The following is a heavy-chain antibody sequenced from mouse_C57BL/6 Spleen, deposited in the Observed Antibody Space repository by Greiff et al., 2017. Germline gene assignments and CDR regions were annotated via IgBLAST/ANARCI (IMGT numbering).Heavy chain of an antibody. D-gene: IGHD4-1*01. J-gene: IGHJ4*01. V-gene: IGHV6-3*01. Sequence: EVKVEESGGGLVQPGGSMKLSCVASGFTFSNYWMNWVRQSPEKGLEWVAQIRLKSDNYATHYAESVKGRFTISRDDSKSSVYLQMNNLRAEDTGIYYCTGLGRIVYAMDYWGQGTSVTVSS. CDR3: TGLGRIVYAMDY. CDR1: GFTFSNYW. CDR2: IRLKSDNYAT.